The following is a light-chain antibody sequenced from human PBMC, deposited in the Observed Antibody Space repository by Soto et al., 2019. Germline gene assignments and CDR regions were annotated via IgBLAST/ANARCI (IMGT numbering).Light chain of an antibody. CDR2: EVF. CDR1: SNDIGAYNY. CDR3: HSYVGRETGV. J-gene: IGLJ1*01. Sequence: QSALTQPPSSSGSPGQSVTISCTGTSNDIGAYNYVSWYQHHPGKVPKLLIYEVFRRPSGVPDRFSASKSGNTASLTVSGLQPEDEADYYCHSYVGRETGVFGSGTKVTVL. V-gene: IGLV2-8*01.